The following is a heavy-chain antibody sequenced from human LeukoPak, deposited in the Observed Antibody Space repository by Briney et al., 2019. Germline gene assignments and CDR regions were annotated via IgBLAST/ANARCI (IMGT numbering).Heavy chain of an antibody. Sequence: GFLELFLGGFGFTLKQQGIGWVRQGPGKGLEWVSAISGSGGSTYYADSVKGRFTISRDNSKNTLYLQMNSLRAEDTAVYYCAKVAGATRGREDFDYWAREPWSPSPQ. D-gene: IGHD1-26*01. CDR1: GFTLKQQG. CDR3: AKVAGATRGREDFDY. CDR2: ISGSGGST. J-gene: IGHJ4*02. V-gene: IGHV3-23*01.